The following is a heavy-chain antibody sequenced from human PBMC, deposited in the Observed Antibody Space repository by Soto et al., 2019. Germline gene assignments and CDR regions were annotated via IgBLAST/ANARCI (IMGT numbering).Heavy chain of an antibody. CDR2: INHSGST. CDR1: VGSFSGYY. Sequence: PSETLSLTGAVYVGSFSGYYWSWIRQPPGKGLEWIGEINHSGSTNYNPSLKSRVTISVDTSKNQFSLKLSSVTAADTAVYYCARGSGYGGNNSGAADYWGQGTLVTVSS. V-gene: IGHV4-34*01. D-gene: IGHD4-17*01. CDR3: ARGSGYGGNNSGAADY. J-gene: IGHJ4*02.